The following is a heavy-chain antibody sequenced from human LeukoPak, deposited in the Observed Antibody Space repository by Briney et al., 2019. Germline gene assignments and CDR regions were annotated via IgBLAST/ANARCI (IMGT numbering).Heavy chain of an antibody. V-gene: IGHV4-30-2*01. CDR3: ARVYYYGWGGYGWFTP. J-gene: IGHJ5*02. CDR2: IYHSGST. CDR1: GGSISSGGYS. Sequence: SETLSLTCAVSGGSISSGGYSWSWIRQPPGKGLEWIGYIYHSGSTYYNPSLKSRVTISVDRSKNQFSLKLSSVTAADTAEYYCARVYYYGWGGYGWFTPWGQGTLVTVSS. D-gene: IGHD3-10*01.